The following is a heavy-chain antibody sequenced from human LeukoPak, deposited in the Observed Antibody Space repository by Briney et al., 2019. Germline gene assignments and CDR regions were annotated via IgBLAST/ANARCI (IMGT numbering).Heavy chain of an antibody. J-gene: IGHJ6*03. V-gene: IGHV1-46*01. CDR3: ARDIWELPRVGNMDV. CDR2: INPSGGGT. D-gene: IGHD1-26*01. CDR1: GYTFTNYY. Sequence: GASVKVSCKASGYTFTNYYMHWVRQAPGQGLEWMGIINPSGGGTSYAQKFQGRLTMTRDTSTTTVYMELSSLRSDDTAVYYCARDIWELPRVGNMDVWGKGTTVTVSS.